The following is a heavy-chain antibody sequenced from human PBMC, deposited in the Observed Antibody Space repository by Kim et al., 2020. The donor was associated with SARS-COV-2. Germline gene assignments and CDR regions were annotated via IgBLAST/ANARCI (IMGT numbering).Heavy chain of an antibody. CDR1: GFTFSSYE. Sequence: GGSLRLSCAASGFTFSSYEMNWVRQAPGKGLEWVSYISSSGSTIYYADSVKGRFTISRDNAKNSLYLQMNSLRAEDTAVYYCASSRDWFDPWGQGTLVTVSS. CDR2: ISSSGSTI. V-gene: IGHV3-48*03. J-gene: IGHJ5*02. D-gene: IGHD3-10*01. CDR3: ASSRDWFDP.